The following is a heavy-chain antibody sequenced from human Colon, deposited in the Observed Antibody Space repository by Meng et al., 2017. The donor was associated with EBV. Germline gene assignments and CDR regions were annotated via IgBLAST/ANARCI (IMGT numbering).Heavy chain of an antibody. CDR2: IYHSGST. J-gene: IGHJ4*02. D-gene: IGHD5-18*01. CDR3: ARGGYYSFDY. V-gene: IGHV4-4*02. Sequence: QVQLQGSGPGLVKPSEALSFAGAVSGGSISSVYWWTWVRQSPGKGLEWIGEIYHSGSTNYNPSLKSRVTISVDKSKNQFSLKLTSVTAADTAVYYCARGGYYSFDYWGQRTLVTVSS. CDR1: GGSISSVYW.